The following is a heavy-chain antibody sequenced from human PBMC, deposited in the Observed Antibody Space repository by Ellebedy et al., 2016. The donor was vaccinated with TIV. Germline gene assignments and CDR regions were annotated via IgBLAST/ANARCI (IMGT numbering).Heavy chain of an antibody. J-gene: IGHJ4*02. Sequence: GGSLRLSCAASGFTFSSYAMHWVRQAPGKGLEWVAVISYDGSEKYYADSMKGRFTISRDNSKDTVYLQMSSLGSEDTAIYFCARAPEGIVILSPDYWGQGALVTVSS. CDR1: GFTFSSYA. CDR2: ISYDGSEK. V-gene: IGHV3-30-3*01. D-gene: IGHD2/OR15-2a*01. CDR3: ARAPEGIVILSPDY.